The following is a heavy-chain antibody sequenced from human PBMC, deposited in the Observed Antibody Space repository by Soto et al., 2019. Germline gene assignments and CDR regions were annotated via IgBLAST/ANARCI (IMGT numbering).Heavy chain of an antibody. CDR2: IYYSGST. Sequence: TLSLTCTVSGGSISNSRYYWAWIRQPPGKGLEWIGNIYYSGSTNYNPSLKSRVTISVDTSKKQSSLNLRTVTAADTAGYYCARVVNSNYPYNWFCPWGQLALVPVSS. V-gene: IGHV4-39*01. D-gene: IGHD4-4*01. J-gene: IGHJ5*02. CDR1: GGSISNSRYY. CDR3: ARVVNSNYPYNWFCP.